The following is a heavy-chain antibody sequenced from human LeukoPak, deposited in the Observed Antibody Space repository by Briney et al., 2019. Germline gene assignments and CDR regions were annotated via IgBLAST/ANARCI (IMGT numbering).Heavy chain of an antibody. J-gene: IGHJ3*02. D-gene: IGHD2-2*01. V-gene: IGHV1-69*06. Sequence: GSSVKVSCKASGGTFSSYAISWVRQAPGQGLEWMGGIIPIFGTANYAQKFQGRVTITADKSTSTAYMVLSSLRSEDTAVYYCAVRYCSSTSCYSNDAFDIWGQGTMVTVSS. CDR2: IIPIFGTA. CDR1: GGTFSSYA. CDR3: AVRYCSSTSCYSNDAFDI.